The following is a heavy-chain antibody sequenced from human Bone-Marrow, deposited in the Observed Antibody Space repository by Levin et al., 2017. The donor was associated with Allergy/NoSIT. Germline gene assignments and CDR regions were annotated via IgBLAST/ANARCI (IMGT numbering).Heavy chain of an antibody. D-gene: IGHD3-22*01. J-gene: IGHJ6*02. CDR2: ISYSGDT. CDR3: ARFGEGSTYYYDSSGPPSPYHYYGLDV. CDR1: GGSINWYY. V-gene: IGHV4-59*08. Sequence: SETLSLTCTVSGGSINWYYWSWIRQSPRKGLEWIGYISYSGDTDYNPSLTSRVTMSVDTSKNQFSLTLTPVTVADTAVYYCARFGEGSTYYYDSSGPPSPYHYYGLDVWGQGTTVTVS.